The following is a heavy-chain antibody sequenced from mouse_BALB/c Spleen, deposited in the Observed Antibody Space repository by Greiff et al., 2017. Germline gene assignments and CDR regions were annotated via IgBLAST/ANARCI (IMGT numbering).Heavy chain of an antibody. CDR3: ARDYGYWYFDV. CDR2: ISYDGSN. CDR1: GYSITSGYY. J-gene: IGHJ1*01. V-gene: IGHV3-6*02. Sequence: ESGPGLVKPSQSLSLTCSVTGYSITSGYYWNWIRQFPGNKLEWMGYISYDGSNNYNPSLKNRISITRDTSKNQFFLKLNSVTTEDTATYYCARDYGYWYFDVWGAGTTVTVSS. D-gene: IGHD1-1*02.